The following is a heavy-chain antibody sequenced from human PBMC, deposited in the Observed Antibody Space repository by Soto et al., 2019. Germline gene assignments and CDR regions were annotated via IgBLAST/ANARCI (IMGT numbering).Heavy chain of an antibody. CDR1: GGSISTYY. Sequence: PSETLSLTWTVAGGSISTYYWSWIRQPPGKGLEWIGYIYYSGSTYYNPSLKSRVTMSVDTSRNQLLLQLNSVTAADTAVYYCARESAGSHKNNWFDPWGQGTLVTVSS. D-gene: IGHD3-10*01. CDR3: ARESAGSHKNNWFDP. V-gene: IGHV4-59*01. J-gene: IGHJ5*02. CDR2: IYYSGST.